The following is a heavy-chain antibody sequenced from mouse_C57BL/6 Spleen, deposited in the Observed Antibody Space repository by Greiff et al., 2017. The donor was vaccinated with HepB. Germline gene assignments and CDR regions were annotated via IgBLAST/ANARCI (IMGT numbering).Heavy chain of an antibody. CDR2: INPGDGDT. D-gene: IGHD2-4*01. V-gene: IGHV1-80*01. CDR1: GYAFSSYG. Sequence: QVQLQQSGAELVKPGASVKISCKASGYAFSSYGMNWVKQRPGKGLEWIGQINPGDGDTNYNGKFKGKATLTADKSSSTAYMQLSSLTSEDSAVYFCARWDYDYSWFAYWGQGTLVTVSA. CDR3: ARWDYDYSWFAY. J-gene: IGHJ3*01.